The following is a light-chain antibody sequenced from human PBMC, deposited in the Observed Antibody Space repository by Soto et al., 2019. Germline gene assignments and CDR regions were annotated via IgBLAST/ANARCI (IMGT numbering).Light chain of an antibody. Sequence: DIQLTQSPSFLSASVGDRVTITCRASQGISSYLAWCQQEPGKAPNLLLYAASTLQSGVPLSFSASASGTEFTLTVSSLQPEDFASFYCQQLNSCPPFGGGTEVEI. J-gene: IGKJ4*02. V-gene: IGKV1-9*01. CDR1: QGISSY. CDR2: AAS. CDR3: QQLNSCPP.